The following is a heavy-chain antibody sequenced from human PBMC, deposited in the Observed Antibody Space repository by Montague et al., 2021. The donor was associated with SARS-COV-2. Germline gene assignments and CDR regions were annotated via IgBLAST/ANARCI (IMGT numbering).Heavy chain of an antibody. Sequence: SVKVSFKASGYTFTSYGISWVRQAPGQGLEWMGWISAYNGNTNYAQKLQGRVTMTTDTSTSTAYMELRSLRSDDTAVYYCARARYYYYGSSRVAFDIWGQGTMVTVSS. J-gene: IGHJ3*02. CDR2: ISAYNGNT. CDR3: ARARYYYYGSSRVAFDI. D-gene: IGHD3-10*01. CDR1: GYTFTSYG. V-gene: IGHV1-18*04.